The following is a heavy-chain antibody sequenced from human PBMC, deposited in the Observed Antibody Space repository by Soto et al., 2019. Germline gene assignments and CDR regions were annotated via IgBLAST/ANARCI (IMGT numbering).Heavy chain of an antibody. CDR3: AGRNGYYSGIDY. V-gene: IGHV4-34*02. Sequence: QVQLQQWGAGLLKPSETLSLTCVVYGGSFSGYYWSWIRQPPGKGLEWFGEDNHSGGIDYNPSLKSRVTISVDTSKNQFSLKLSSVTAADTAVYYCAGRNGYYSGIDYWGQGTLVTVSS. D-gene: IGHD3-22*01. J-gene: IGHJ4*02. CDR2: DNHSGGI. CDR1: GGSFSGYY.